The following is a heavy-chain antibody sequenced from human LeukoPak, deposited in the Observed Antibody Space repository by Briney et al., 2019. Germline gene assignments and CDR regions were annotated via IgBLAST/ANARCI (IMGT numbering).Heavy chain of an antibody. CDR3: ARKDCSSTSCYDGAFGYGMDV. J-gene: IGHJ6*02. CDR2: IYYSGST. V-gene: IGHV4-39*07. Sequence: SETLSLTCTVSGGSISSSSYYWGWIRQPPGKGLEWTGSIYYSGSTYYNPSLKSRVTISVDTSKNQFSLKLSSVTAADTAVYYCARKDCSSTSCYDGAFGYGMDVWGQGTTVTVSS. CDR1: GGSISSSSYY. D-gene: IGHD2-2*01.